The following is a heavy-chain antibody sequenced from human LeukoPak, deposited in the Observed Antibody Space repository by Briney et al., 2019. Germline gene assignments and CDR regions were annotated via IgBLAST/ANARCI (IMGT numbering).Heavy chain of an antibody. CDR2: ISTSGRAT. D-gene: IGHD5/OR15-5a*01. Sequence: PGGSLRLSCAASGFTFSIYAMSWVRQAPGKGLAWVSTISTSGRATYYADSVEGRFTISRDNSKNTLYLQMNSLRADDTAVYYCAKARGSSVYEQFDYWGQGTQVTVSP. J-gene: IGHJ4*02. CDR3: AKARGSSVYEQFDY. V-gene: IGHV3-23*01. CDR1: GFTFSIYA.